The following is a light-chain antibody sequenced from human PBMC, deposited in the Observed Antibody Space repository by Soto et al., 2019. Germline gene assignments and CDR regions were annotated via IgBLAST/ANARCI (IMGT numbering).Light chain of an antibody. J-gene: IGLJ2*01. CDR1: RSNIAGNA. CDR2: SDS. CDR3: AVWDDILNRPV. Sequence: QSVLSQPPSASGTPGQRVTISCSGTRSNIAGNAVNWYQQLPGTAPKLLIFSDSQRHSGVPDRFSASRYGTSASLAISGLQADDEALYHCAVWDDILNRPVFGGGTKLTVL. V-gene: IGLV1-44*01.